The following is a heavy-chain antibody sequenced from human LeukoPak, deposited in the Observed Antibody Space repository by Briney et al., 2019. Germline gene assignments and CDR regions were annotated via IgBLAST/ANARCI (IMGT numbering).Heavy chain of an antibody. J-gene: IGHJ5*02. CDR3: ARGGVRFLEWLAAGYNWFDP. CDR1: GDSINSFY. CDR2: INHSGST. D-gene: IGHD3-3*01. Sequence: SETLSLTCTVSGDSINSFYWSWIRQPPGKGLEWIGEINHSGSTNYNPSLKSRVTISVDTSKNQFSLKLSSVTAADTAVYYCARGGVRFLEWLAAGYNWFDPWGQGTLVTVSS. V-gene: IGHV4-34*01.